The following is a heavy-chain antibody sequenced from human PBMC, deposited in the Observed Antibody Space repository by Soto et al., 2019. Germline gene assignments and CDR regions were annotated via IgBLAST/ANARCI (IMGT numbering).Heavy chain of an antibody. J-gene: IGHJ6*02. CDR2: IIPIFGTA. V-gene: IGHV1-69*13. Sequence: GASVKVSCKASGGTFSSYAISWVRQAPGQGLEWMGGIIPIFGTANYAQKFQGRVTITADESTSTAYMELSSLRSEDTAVYYCAIVGYHRGFGESKTYYYYGMVVWGQGTTVNGS. CDR1: GGTFSSYA. D-gene: IGHD3-10*01. CDR3: AIVGYHRGFGESKTYYYYGMVV.